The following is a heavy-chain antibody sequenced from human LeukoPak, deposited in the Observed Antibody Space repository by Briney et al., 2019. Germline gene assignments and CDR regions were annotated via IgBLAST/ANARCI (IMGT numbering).Heavy chain of an antibody. CDR1: GGSIASDSYF. CDR3: TKLTSRGAVAGTKGAFDV. CDR2: ASYTRGT. D-gene: IGHD6-19*01. J-gene: IGHJ3*01. V-gene: IGHV4-39*01. Sequence: SETLSLTCTVSGGSIASDSYFWGWVRQPPGKGLEWIGSASYTRGTFYIPSLGTRATISLNTSNNAVSLKLTSVTAADTAVYYCTKLTSRGAVAGTKGAFDVWGQGTKVTASS.